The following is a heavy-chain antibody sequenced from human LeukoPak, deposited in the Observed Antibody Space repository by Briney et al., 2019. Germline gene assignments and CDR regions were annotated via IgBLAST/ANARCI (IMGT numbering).Heavy chain of an antibody. J-gene: IGHJ4*02. Sequence: ASVKVSCKASGYTFTNYAFHWARQAPGQRLEWMGWFNSDTGDTHYSQNFQGRLIITRDTSASTAYMELSSLRPEDTAVFFCVRGGPNRSGWTLDYWGQGTLVTVSS. V-gene: IGHV1-3*01. CDR3: VRGGPNRSGWTLDY. CDR1: GYTFTNYA. CDR2: FNSDTGDT. D-gene: IGHD6-19*01.